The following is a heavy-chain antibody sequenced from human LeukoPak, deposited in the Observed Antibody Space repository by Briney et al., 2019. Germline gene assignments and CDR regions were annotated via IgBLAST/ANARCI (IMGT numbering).Heavy chain of an antibody. V-gene: IGHV3-48*01. D-gene: IGHD1-26*01. CDR3: AKGRGWEASYYYYYMDV. CDR2: ISSSSRTI. J-gene: IGHJ6*03. CDR1: GFTFSSYS. Sequence: GGSLRLSCAASGFTFSSYSMNWVRQAPGKGLEWVSYISSSSRTIYYADSVKGRFTISRDNAKNSLYLQMNSLRAEDTAVYYCAKGRGWEASYYYYYMDVWGKGTTVTISS.